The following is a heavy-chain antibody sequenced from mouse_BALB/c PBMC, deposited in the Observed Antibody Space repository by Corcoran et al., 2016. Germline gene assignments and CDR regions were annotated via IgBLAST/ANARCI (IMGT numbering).Heavy chain of an antibody. V-gene: IGHV8-8*01. CDR1: GFSLSTSCMG. Sequence: QVTLKESGPVILKPSQTLRLTCSFSGFSLSTSCMGVGWIRQPSGQGLEWRAHIWWDDDKYYNPSLKSRLTISKDTSRNQVFLKITSVDTADTATYYRARGSTMITWLAYWGQGTLVTVSA. D-gene: IGHD2-4*01. CDR3: ARGSTMITWLAY. J-gene: IGHJ3*01. CDR2: IWWDDDK.